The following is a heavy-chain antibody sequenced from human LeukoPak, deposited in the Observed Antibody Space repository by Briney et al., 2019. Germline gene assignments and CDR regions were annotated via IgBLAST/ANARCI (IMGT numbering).Heavy chain of an antibody. D-gene: IGHD1-26*01. CDR1: GFAFSGYA. CDR3: ANLSGSFNY. Sequence: GGSLRLSCSASGFAFSGYAMSWVRQAPGKGLEWVSGIDSGSNTFHAASVKGRFVISRDNSKKTLYLQMASLRAEDTATYYCANLSGSFNYWGQGALVTLSS. CDR2: IDSGSNT. V-gene: IGHV3-23*01. J-gene: IGHJ4*02.